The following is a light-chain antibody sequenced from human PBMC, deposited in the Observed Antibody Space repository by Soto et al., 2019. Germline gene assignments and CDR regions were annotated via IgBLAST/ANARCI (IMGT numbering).Light chain of an antibody. J-gene: IGKJ2*01. CDR1: QSISTY. V-gene: IGKV1-39*01. CDR2: AAS. Sequence: DIQMTQSPSSLSASVGDRVTITCRASQSISTYLNWYQQKPGKAPKLLIYAASNLQSGVPSRFSGSGSGTDFTLTISSLQPEDFATYYCQQSYSTPNTFGQGTKLEIK. CDR3: QQSYSTPNT.